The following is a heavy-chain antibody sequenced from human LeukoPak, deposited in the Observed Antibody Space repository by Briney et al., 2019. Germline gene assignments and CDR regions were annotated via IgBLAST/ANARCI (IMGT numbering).Heavy chain of an antibody. CDR2: ISGSGGST. Sequence: GGSLRLSCAASGFTFSSYAMSWVRQAPGKGLEWVSAISGSGGSTYYADSVKGRFTISRDNSKNTLYLQMNGLRAEDTAVYYCAKIPYSSSSYDYWGQGTLVTVSS. D-gene: IGHD6-13*01. V-gene: IGHV3-23*01. J-gene: IGHJ4*02. CDR1: GFTFSSYA. CDR3: AKIPYSSSSYDY.